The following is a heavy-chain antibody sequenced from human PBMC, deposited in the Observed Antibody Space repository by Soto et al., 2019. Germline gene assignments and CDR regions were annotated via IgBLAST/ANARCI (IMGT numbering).Heavy chain of an antibody. D-gene: IGHD3-9*01. V-gene: IGHV1-58*01. J-gene: IGHJ6*02. CDR2: IVVGSGNT. Sequence: SVKVSCKASGFTFTSSAVQWVRHARGQRLEWIGWIVVGSGNTNYAQKFQERVTITRDMCTSTAYMELSSLSSEDTAVYYCAADWGLRYFAWSYYFYGMDVWGQGTTVTVSS. CDR1: GFTFTSSA. CDR3: AADWGLRYFAWSYYFYGMDV.